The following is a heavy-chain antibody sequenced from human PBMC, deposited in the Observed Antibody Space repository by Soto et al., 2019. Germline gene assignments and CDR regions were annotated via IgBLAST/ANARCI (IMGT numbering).Heavy chain of an antibody. J-gene: IGHJ6*02. CDR3: ARGVRGHYGKDV. V-gene: IGHV3-74*01. CDR1: GFTFSDYW. CDR2: IKSDGSIT. D-gene: IGHD3-10*01. Sequence: EVQLVESGGGLVQPGGSLRLSCAASGFTFSDYWIHWVRQAPGKGLMWVSRIKSDGSITNYADFVKGRFTISRDNAKNTVDLQMNSLTADDTALYYCARGVRGHYGKDVWGQGTTVTVSS.